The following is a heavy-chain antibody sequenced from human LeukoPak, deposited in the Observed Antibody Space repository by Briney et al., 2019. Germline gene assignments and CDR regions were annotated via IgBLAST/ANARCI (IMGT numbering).Heavy chain of an antibody. J-gene: IGHJ2*01. CDR2: IYTSGST. V-gene: IGHV4-4*09. CDR1: GGSISSYY. CDR3: AGPFYWYFDL. Sequence: SETLSLTCIVSGGSISSYYWSWIRQPPGKGLEWIGYIYTSGSTNYNPSLKSRVTISVDTSKNQFSLKLSSVTDADTVVYYCAGPFYWYFDLWGRGTLVTVSS.